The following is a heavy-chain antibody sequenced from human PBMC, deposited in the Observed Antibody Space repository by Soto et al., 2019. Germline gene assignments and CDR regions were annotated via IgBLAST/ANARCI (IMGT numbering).Heavy chain of an antibody. CDR1: GYTFTGYY. Sequence: QVQLVQSGAEVKKPGASVKVSCKASGYTFTGYYIHWVRQAPGQGLEWMGWINPNSGGTNYAQKFQGWVXMTRXTSXXXXXXXXXXXXXDDTAVYYCVRDGGMATVPTLDFDYWGQGTLVTVSS. J-gene: IGHJ4*02. V-gene: IGHV1-2*04. CDR2: INPNSGGT. D-gene: IGHD4-4*01. CDR3: VRDGGMATVPTLDFDY.